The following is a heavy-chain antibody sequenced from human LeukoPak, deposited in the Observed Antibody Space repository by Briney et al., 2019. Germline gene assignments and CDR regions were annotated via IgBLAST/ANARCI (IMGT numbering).Heavy chain of an antibody. D-gene: IGHD5-18*01. V-gene: IGHV4-34*01. J-gene: IGHJ4*02. CDR1: GGSFSGYY. CDR3: ATLGSGYSYGYGGY. Sequence: SETLSLTCAVYGGSFSGYYWSWIRQPPGKGLEWIGEINHSGSTNYNPPLKSRVTISVDTSKNQFSLKLSSVTAADTAVYYCATLGSGYSYGYGGYWGQGTLVTVSS. CDR2: INHSGST.